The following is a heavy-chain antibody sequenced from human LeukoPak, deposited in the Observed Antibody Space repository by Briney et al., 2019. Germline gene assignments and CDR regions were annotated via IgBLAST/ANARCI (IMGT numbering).Heavy chain of an antibody. D-gene: IGHD5-12*01. Sequence: QPGGSLRLSCAASGFTFSSYGMSWVRQAPGKGLEWVSAISGSGGSTYYADSVKGRFTISRDNSKNTLYLQMSSLRAEDTAVYYCARKRGYSGYAMFDPWGQGTLVTVSS. V-gene: IGHV3-23*01. CDR2: ISGSGGST. CDR1: GFTFSSYG. CDR3: ARKRGYSGYAMFDP. J-gene: IGHJ5*02.